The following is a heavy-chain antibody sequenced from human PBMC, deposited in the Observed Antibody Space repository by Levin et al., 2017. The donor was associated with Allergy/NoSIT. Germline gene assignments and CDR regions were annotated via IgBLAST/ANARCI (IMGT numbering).Heavy chain of an antibody. CDR2: IKQDGSET. Sequence: GGSLRLSCAASGFTFTSFWMTWVRQAPGKGLEWVANIKQDGSETYYVDSVKGRFTISRDNGKNSVYLQMNSLRVDDTAVYYCAREEGWGYHYGMDVWGQGTTVTVSS. D-gene: IGHD6-19*01. J-gene: IGHJ6*02. V-gene: IGHV3-7*01. CDR1: GFTFTSFW. CDR3: AREEGWGYHYGMDV.